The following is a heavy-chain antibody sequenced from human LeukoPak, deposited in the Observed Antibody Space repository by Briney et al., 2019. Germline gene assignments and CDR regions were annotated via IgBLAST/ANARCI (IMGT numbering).Heavy chain of an antibody. CDR3: ARDEGMVRSGSYDYFDY. CDR2: ISYDGSNK. CDR1: GFTFSSYA. Sequence: PGRSLRLSCAASGFTFSSYAMHWVRQAPGKGLEWEAVISYDGSNKYYADSVKGRFTISRDNSKNTLYLQMNSLRAEDTAVYYCARDEGMVRSGSYDYFDYWGQGTLVTVSS. J-gene: IGHJ4*02. V-gene: IGHV3-30-3*01. D-gene: IGHD1-26*01.